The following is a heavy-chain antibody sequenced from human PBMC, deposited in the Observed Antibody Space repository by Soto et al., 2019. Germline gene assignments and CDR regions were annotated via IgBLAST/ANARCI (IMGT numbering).Heavy chain of an antibody. CDR3: ATDSSAYSADYYFDY. D-gene: IGHD3-22*01. Sequence: PGGSLRLCCAASRFTFNNYPMHWVRQAPGKGLEWVAVISYDGGNKYNADSVKGRFTISRDNSKNTLYLQMNSLRAEDTAVYYCATDSSAYSADYYFDYWGQGTLVTVSS. CDR2: ISYDGGNK. J-gene: IGHJ4*02. CDR1: RFTFNNYP. V-gene: IGHV3-30-3*01.